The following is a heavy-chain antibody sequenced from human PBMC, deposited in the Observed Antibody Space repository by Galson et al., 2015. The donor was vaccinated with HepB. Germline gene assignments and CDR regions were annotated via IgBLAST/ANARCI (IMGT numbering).Heavy chain of an antibody. D-gene: IGHD3-22*01. V-gene: IGHV2-5*01. CDR1: GFSLSTSAVG. CDR3: AHSEYYYDNFDY. Sequence: PALVKPTQTLTLTCAFSGFSLSTSAVGVGWIRQPPGKALEWLALIYWNDDKRYSPSLKSRLTITKDTSKNQVVLTMTNMDPVDTATYYCAHSEYYYDNFDYWGQGTLVTVSS. CDR2: IYWNDDK. J-gene: IGHJ4*02.